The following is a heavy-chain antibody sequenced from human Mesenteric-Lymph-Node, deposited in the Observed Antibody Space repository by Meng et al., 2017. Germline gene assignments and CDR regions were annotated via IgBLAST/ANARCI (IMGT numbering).Heavy chain of an antibody. CDR2: INHSGST. CDR3: ARDQHPAGRYYYYCGMDV. CDR1: GGSFSGYY. Sequence: SETLSLTCAVYGGSFSGYYWSWIRQPPGKGLEWIGEINHSGSTNYNPSLKSRVTISVDTSKNQFSLKLSSVTAADTAVYYCARDQHPAGRYYYYCGMDVWGQGTTVTVSS. J-gene: IGHJ6*02. V-gene: IGHV4-34*01.